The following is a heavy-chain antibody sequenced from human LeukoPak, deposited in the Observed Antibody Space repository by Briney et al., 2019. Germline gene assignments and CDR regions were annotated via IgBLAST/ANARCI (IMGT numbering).Heavy chain of an antibody. CDR2: ISSSGSTI. Sequence: PGGSLRLSCAASGFTFSSYEMNLVRQAPGKGLEWISYISSSGSTIYYADSVKGRFTISRDNAKNSLYLQMNSLRAEDTAVYYCAREPRSTGCCDFDYWGQGTLVTVSS. CDR3: AREPRSTGCCDFDY. CDR1: GFTFSSYE. D-gene: IGHD2-2*01. V-gene: IGHV3-48*03. J-gene: IGHJ4*02.